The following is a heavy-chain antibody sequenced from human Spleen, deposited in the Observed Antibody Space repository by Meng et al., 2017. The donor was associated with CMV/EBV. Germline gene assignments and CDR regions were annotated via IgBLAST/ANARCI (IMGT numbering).Heavy chain of an antibody. CDR3: ARGAGGWLVHYYYYGMDV. Sequence: LRLSCAVSGDSISSGGYYWSWIRQHPGKGLEWIGHIYYSGSTYYNPSLKSRVTISIDTSKNQFSLRLSSVTAADTAVYYCARGAGGWLVHYYYYGMDVWGQGTTVTVS. V-gene: IGHV4-31*11. CDR1: GDSISSGGYY. J-gene: IGHJ6*02. D-gene: IGHD6-19*01. CDR2: IYYSGST.